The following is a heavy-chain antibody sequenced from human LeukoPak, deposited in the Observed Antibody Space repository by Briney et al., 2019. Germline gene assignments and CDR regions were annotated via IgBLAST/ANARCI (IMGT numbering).Heavy chain of an antibody. CDR3: ARRRGANSFYGMDV. CDR1: GYTFTGYY. V-gene: IGHV1-2*02. D-gene: IGHD4/OR15-4a*01. Sequence: ASVKVSCKASGYTFTGYYMHWVRQAPGQGLEWMGWINPNSGGTNYAQKFQGRVTMTRDTSISTAYMELSRLRYDDTAVYYCARRRGANSFYGMDVWGQGTTVTVSS. J-gene: IGHJ6*02. CDR2: INPNSGGT.